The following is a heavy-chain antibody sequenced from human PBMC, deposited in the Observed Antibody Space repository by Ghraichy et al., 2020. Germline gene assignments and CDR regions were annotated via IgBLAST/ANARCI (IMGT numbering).Heavy chain of an antibody. CDR1: GFTFSSYA. CDR2: ISGSGGST. Sequence: GESLNISCAASGFTFSSYAMSWVRQAPGKGLEWVSAISGSGGSTYYADSVKGRFTISRDNSKNTLYLQMNSLRAEDTAVYYCAKDYTSLLWFGEDYGWFDPWGQGTLVTVSS. V-gene: IGHV3-23*01. CDR3: AKDYTSLLWFGEDYGWFDP. J-gene: IGHJ5*02. D-gene: IGHD3-10*01.